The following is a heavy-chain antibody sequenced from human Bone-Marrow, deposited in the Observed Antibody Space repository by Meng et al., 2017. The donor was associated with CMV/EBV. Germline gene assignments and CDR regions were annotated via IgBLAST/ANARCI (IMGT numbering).Heavy chain of an antibody. J-gene: IGHJ4*02. Sequence: GGSLRLSCAASGFTFSSYGMHWVRQAPGKGLEWVAFIRYDGSNKYYADSVKGRFTISRDNSKNTLYLQMNSLRAEDTAVYYCAKDHRTYYDFWSGLSWYYFDYWGQGTLVTVSS. V-gene: IGHV3-30*02. CDR2: IRYDGSNK. CDR1: GFTFSSYG. D-gene: IGHD3-3*01. CDR3: AKDHRTYYDFWSGLSWYYFDY.